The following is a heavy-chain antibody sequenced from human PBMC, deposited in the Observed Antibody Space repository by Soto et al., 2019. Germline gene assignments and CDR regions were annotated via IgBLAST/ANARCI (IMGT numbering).Heavy chain of an antibody. Sequence: QVQLVESGGGVVQPGRSLRLSCAASGFTFSSYGMHWVRQAPGKGLEWVAVIWYDGSNKYYADSVKGRFTISRDNSKNTLYLQMNSLRAEDTAVYYCARDLSYDSSGYYGGGYFDLWGRGTLVTVSS. J-gene: IGHJ2*01. CDR1: GFTFSSYG. D-gene: IGHD3-22*01. CDR3: ARDLSYDSSGYYGGGYFDL. CDR2: IWYDGSNK. V-gene: IGHV3-33*01.